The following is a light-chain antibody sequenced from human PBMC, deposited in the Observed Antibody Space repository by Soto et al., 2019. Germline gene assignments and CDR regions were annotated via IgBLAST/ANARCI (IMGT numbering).Light chain of an antibody. Sequence: QSALTQPRSVSGSPGQPVTISCTGTSSDVGAYNYVSWYQQHPGKAPKLMIYDVSKRPSGVPDRFSGSKSGNTASLTISGLQAEDEADYYCCSYAGSYTYVFGTGTKLTVL. CDR2: DVS. J-gene: IGLJ1*01. CDR3: CSYAGSYTYV. V-gene: IGLV2-11*01. CDR1: SSDVGAYNY.